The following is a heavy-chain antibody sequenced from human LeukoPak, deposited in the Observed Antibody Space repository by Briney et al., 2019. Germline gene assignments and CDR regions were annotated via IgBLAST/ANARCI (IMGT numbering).Heavy chain of an antibody. CDR1: GGSFSGYY. D-gene: IGHD1-26*01. CDR2: INHSGST. V-gene: IGHV4-34*01. CDR3: ARRPRWELLSGGAFDI. J-gene: IGHJ3*02. Sequence: ETLSLTCAVYGGSFSGYYWSWIRQPPGKGLEWIGEINHSGSTNYNPSLKSRVTISVDKSKNQFSLKLSSVTAADTAVYYCARRPRWELLSGGAFDIWGQGTMVTVSS.